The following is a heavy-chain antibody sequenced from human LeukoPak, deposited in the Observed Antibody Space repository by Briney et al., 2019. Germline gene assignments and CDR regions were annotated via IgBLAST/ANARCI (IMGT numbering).Heavy chain of an antibody. CDR2: IYYSGST. D-gene: IGHD6-13*01. CDR1: GGSISSTNYY. CDR3: ARAYSSSWCFDY. J-gene: IGHJ4*02. V-gene: IGHV4-39*07. Sequence: PETLSLTCTVSGGSISSTNYYWGWIRQPPGKGLEWIGSIYYSGSTYYNPSLKSRVTISVDTSKNQFSLKLSSVTAADTAVYYCARAYSSSWCFDYWGQGTLVTVSS.